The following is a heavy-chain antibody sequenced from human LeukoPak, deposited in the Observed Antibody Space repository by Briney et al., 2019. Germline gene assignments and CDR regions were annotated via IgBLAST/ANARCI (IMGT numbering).Heavy chain of an antibody. CDR1: GGSISSGSYY. V-gene: IGHV4-39*01. CDR2: IYYSGST. CDR3: ARHEDSSSWYLRHAFDI. Sequence: SETLSLTCTVSGGSISSGSYYWGWIRQPPGKGLEWIGSIYYSGSTYYNPSLKSRVTISVDTSKNQFSLKLSSVTAADTAVYYCARHEDSSSWYLRHAFDIWGQGTMVTVSS. D-gene: IGHD6-13*01. J-gene: IGHJ3*02.